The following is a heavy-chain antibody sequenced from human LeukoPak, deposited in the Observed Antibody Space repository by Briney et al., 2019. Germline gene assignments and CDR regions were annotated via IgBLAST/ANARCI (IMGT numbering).Heavy chain of an antibody. CDR2: IYYSGST. V-gene: IGHV4-61*01. CDR3: AGRYSSGIVTFDY. D-gene: IGHD6-19*01. Sequence: PSETLSLTCTVSGGSISSGSYYWSWIRQPPGKGLEWIGYIYYSGSTNYNSSLESRVTISVDTSKNQFSLKLSSVTAADTAVYYCAGRYSSGIVTFDYWGQGTLVTVSS. J-gene: IGHJ4*02. CDR1: GGSISSGSYY.